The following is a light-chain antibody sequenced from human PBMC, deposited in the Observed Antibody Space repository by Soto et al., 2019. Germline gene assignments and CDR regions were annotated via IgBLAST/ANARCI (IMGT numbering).Light chain of an antibody. Sequence: EIVLTQSPGILSLSPGERATLSCRANDILSSGFLAWYQQRRGQAPRLLIYGASTRATGIPDRFSGGGSETDFILSISRVEPEDFAMYYCQHYEHSPISFGPGTRLEIK. V-gene: IGKV3-20*01. CDR1: DILSSGF. CDR2: GAS. CDR3: QHYEHSPIS. J-gene: IGKJ5*01.